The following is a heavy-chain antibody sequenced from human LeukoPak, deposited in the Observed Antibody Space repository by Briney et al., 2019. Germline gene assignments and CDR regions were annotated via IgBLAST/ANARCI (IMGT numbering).Heavy chain of an antibody. CDR1: GGSISSHY. D-gene: IGHD5-18*01. J-gene: IGHJ4*02. CDR3: ATIKRGSIFGYFDF. Sequence: LETLSLTCTVSGGSISSHYWSWIRQPPGKGLEWIAYLFDSVNTKDNPSLQSRLTLSADTSKNQFSLRLSSVTAADTAVYYCATIKRGSIFGYFDFRGQGIKATVSS. V-gene: IGHV4-59*11. CDR2: LFDSVNT.